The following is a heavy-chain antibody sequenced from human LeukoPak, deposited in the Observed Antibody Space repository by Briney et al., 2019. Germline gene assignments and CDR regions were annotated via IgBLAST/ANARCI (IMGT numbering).Heavy chain of an antibody. V-gene: IGHV4-61*01. Sequence: SETLSLTCTVSGGSFSSGSYYWSWIRQPPGKGLEWIGYIYYSGSTNYNPSLKSRVTISVDTSKNQFPLKLSSVTAADTAVYYCAAVGFSRGYSYGYCWGQGTLVTVSS. CDR1: GGSFSSGSYY. CDR2: IYYSGST. CDR3: AAVGFSRGYSYGYC. J-gene: IGHJ4*02. D-gene: IGHD5-18*01.